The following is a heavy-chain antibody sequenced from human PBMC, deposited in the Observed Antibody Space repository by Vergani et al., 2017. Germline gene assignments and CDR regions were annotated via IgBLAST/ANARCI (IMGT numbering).Heavy chain of an antibody. J-gene: IGHJ3*02. Sequence: QVQLQESGPGLVKPSETLSLTCTVSGGSISSYYWSWIRQPPGKGLEWIGYIYYSGSTNYNPSLKSRVTISVDTSKNQFSLKLSSVTAADTAVYYCAGLYCRGGSCYPGAIDIWGQGTMVTVSS. D-gene: IGHD2-15*01. CDR1: GGSISSYY. CDR3: AGLYCRGGSCYPGAIDI. CDR2: IYYSGST. V-gene: IGHV4-59*01.